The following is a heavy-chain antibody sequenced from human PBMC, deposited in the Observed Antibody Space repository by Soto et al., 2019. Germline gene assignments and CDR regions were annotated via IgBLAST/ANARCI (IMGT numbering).Heavy chain of an antibody. V-gene: IGHV4-34*01. J-gene: IGHJ5*02. D-gene: IGHD2-21*01. CDR3: ARLGAYYPSLDP. CDR1: GGSFRDYY. CDR2: INHSGST. Sequence: SETLSLTGAVYGGSFRDYYWSWVRQPPGKGLEWIGQINHSGSTNYNPSLKSRVTISVDTSENQFSLKLSSVAAADTAVYYCARLGAYYPSLDPWGPGTLVTVSS.